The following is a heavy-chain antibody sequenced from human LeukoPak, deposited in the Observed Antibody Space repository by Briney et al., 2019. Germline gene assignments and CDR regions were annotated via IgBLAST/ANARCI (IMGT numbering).Heavy chain of an antibody. CDR2: IYYSGST. CDR3: ARGLLGWFDP. V-gene: IGHV4-30-4*08. CDR1: GGSISSGDYY. J-gene: IGHJ5*02. D-gene: IGHD2/OR15-2a*01. Sequence: SQTPTLTCTVSGGSISSGDYYWSWIRQPPGQGLEWSRYIYYSGSTYYNPSLKRRATISVDTYKNQFFLKLSSVTAAKTAEYFCARGLLGWFDPWGQGTLVTVSS.